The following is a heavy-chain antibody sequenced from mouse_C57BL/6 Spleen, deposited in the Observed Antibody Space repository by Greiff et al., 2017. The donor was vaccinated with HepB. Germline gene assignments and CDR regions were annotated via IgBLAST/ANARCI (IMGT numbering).Heavy chain of an antibody. CDR3: ARWGVYSNYPHYYAMDY. Sequence: VQLKQSGPGLAKPSQTLSLTCSVTGYSITSDYWNWIRKFPGNKLEYMGYISYSGSTYYNPSLKSRISITRDTSKNQYYLQLNSVTTEDTATYYCARWGVYSNYPHYYAMDYWGQGTSVTVSS. J-gene: IGHJ4*01. D-gene: IGHD2-5*01. CDR2: ISYSGST. CDR1: GYSITSDY. V-gene: IGHV3-8*01.